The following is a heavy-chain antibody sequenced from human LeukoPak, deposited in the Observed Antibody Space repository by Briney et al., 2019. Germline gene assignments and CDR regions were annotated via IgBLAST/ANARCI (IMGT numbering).Heavy chain of an antibody. D-gene: IGHD3-22*01. CDR3: TPDNYYDSSGYSGHDY. Sequence: PGGSLRLSCAASGFTFSNAWMSWVRQAPGKGLEWVGRIKSKTDGGTTDYAAPVKGRFTISRDDSKNTLYLQMNSLKTEDTAVYYCTPDNYYDSSGYSGHDYWGQGTLVTVSS. V-gene: IGHV3-15*01. CDR2: IKSKTDGGTT. CDR1: GFTFSNAW. J-gene: IGHJ4*02.